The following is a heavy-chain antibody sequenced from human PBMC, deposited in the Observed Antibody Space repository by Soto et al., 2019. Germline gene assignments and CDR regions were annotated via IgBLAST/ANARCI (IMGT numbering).Heavy chain of an antibody. V-gene: IGHV3-7*01. Sequence: PGGSLRLSCAASGFTFSSYWMSWVRQAPGKGLEWVANIKQDGSEKYYVDSVKGRFTISRDNAKNSLYLQMNSLRAEDTAVYYCARPNRERDEYYYDSSGYYYYFGYFDYWGQGTLVTVSS. CDR2: IKQDGSEK. D-gene: IGHD3-22*01. J-gene: IGHJ4*02. CDR3: ARPNRERDEYYYDSSGYYYYFGYFDY. CDR1: GFTFSSYW.